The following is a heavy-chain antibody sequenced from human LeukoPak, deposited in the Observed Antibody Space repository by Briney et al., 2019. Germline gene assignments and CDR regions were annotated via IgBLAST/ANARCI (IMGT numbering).Heavy chain of an antibody. Sequence: GGSLRLSCAASGFTCSDNYMIWIRQAPGKGLEWVSHLSITGSTIYYADSVKGRFTISRDNAKNSVFLQMSSLRAEDTAVYYCARLALTSIDYWGQGTLVTVSS. CDR1: GFTCSDNY. V-gene: IGHV3-11*04. CDR2: LSITGSTI. CDR3: ARLALTSIDY. D-gene: IGHD4-11*01. J-gene: IGHJ4*02.